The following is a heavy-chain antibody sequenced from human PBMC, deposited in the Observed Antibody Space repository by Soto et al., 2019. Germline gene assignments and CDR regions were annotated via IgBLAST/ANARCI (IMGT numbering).Heavy chain of an antibody. CDR2: IYYSGST. Sequence: QVQLQESGPGLVKPSETLSLTCTVSGGSISSYYWSWIRQPPGKGLEWIGYIYYSGSTNYNPSLKSRVTISVDTSKNQFSLKLSSVTAADTAVYYCARGGQLPGSSGWYDFDYWGQGTLVTVSS. J-gene: IGHJ4*02. CDR1: GGSISSYY. CDR3: ARGGQLPGSSGWYDFDY. V-gene: IGHV4-59*01. D-gene: IGHD6-19*01.